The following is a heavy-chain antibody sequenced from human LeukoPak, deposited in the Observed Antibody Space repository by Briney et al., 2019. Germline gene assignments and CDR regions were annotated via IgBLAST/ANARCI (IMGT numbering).Heavy chain of an antibody. CDR1: GYTFTSYY. J-gene: IGHJ5*02. Sequence: ASVKVSCKASGYTFTSYYMHWVRQAPGLGLEWMGIIDPSGGSTSYAQKFQGRVTMTRDTSTSTVYMDLSSLRSEDTAVYYCARGGFCSGGSCYRWFDPWGQGTLVTVSS. CDR2: IDPSGGST. D-gene: IGHD2-15*01. CDR3: ARGGFCSGGSCYRWFDP. V-gene: IGHV1-46*01.